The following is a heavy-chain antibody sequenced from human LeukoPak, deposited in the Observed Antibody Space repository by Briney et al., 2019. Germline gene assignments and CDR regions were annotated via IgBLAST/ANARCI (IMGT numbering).Heavy chain of an antibody. CDR1: GGSISSGGYY. V-gene: IGHV4-30-4*08. CDR3: ARDFSDY. J-gene: IGHJ4*02. Sequence: SETLSLTCTVSGGSISSGGYYWRWIRQHPGKGLEWIGYIYYSGSTYYNPSLKSRVAISVDTSKNQFSLKLSSVTAADTAVYYCARDFSDYWGQGTLVTVSS. CDR2: IYYSGST.